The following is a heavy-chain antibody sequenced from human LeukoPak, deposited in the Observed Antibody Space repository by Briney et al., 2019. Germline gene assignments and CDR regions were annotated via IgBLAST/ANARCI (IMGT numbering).Heavy chain of an antibody. J-gene: IGHJ5*02. D-gene: IGHD3-22*01. CDR2: IYYSGST. CDR3: AREAETYYYDSSGYLNWFDP. Sequence: SETLSLTCTVSGGSVSSGSYYWSWIRQPPGKGLEWIGYIYYSGSTNYNPSLKSRVTISVDTSKNQFSLKLSSVTAADTAVYYCAREAETYYYDSSGYLNWFDPWGQGTLVTVSS. CDR1: GGSVSSGSYY. V-gene: IGHV4-61*01.